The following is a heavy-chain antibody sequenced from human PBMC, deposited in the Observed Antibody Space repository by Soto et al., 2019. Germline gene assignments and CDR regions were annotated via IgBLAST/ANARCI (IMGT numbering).Heavy chain of an antibody. Sequence: QVQLQESGPGLVKPSQTLSLTCTVSGGSISSGEYFWSWIRQPPGKGLEGIAYIYYSGSTYYNPSLKSRVTISVDTSKNQFSLKLSSVTAADTAVYYCARVLQLWLNAFDIWGQGTMVTVSS. CDR1: GGSISSGEYF. CDR2: IYYSGST. CDR3: ARVLQLWLNAFDI. D-gene: IGHD5-18*01. V-gene: IGHV4-30-4*01. J-gene: IGHJ3*02.